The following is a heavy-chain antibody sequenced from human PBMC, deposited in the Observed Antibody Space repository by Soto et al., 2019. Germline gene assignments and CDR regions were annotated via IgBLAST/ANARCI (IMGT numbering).Heavy chain of an antibody. D-gene: IGHD4-17*01. CDR2: IYPGDSDT. Sequence: PGESLKISCNVSGYSFTRYWIGCVRQMPGKGLEWMGIIYPGDSDTRYSPSFQGQVTISADKSISTAYLQWSSLKASDTAMYYCARRRDYGGNSVIDYWGQGTLVTVSS. J-gene: IGHJ4*02. CDR1: GYSFTRYW. V-gene: IGHV5-51*01. CDR3: ARRRDYGGNSVIDY.